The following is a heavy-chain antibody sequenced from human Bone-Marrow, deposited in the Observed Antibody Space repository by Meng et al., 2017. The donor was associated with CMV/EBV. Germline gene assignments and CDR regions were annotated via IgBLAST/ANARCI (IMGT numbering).Heavy chain of an antibody. CDR1: GFTFHSYG. D-gene: IGHD4-17*01. Sequence: LTCAASGFTFHSYGMHWVRQAPGKGLEWVTFTWYDGSNKYYADSVKGRFTISRDNSKNTLYLQMNSLRTDDTAVYYCAKDRSYGFDYWGQGTLVTVSS. CDR3: AKDRSYGFDY. CDR2: TWYDGSNK. J-gene: IGHJ4*02. V-gene: IGHV3-30*02.